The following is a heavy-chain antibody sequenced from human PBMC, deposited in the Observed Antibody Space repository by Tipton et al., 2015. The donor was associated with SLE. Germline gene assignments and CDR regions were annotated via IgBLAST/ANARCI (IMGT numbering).Heavy chain of an antibody. J-gene: IGHJ3*02. D-gene: IGHD3-9*01. Sequence: TLSLTCTVSGASVSSHYWSWIRQSPGKGLEWIGYVSYSGRSLYDPSLRSRVTLAVDTSKNQFSLKLSVVTAADTAVYYCVSSGYPLGTFESWGQGTMVTVSS. CDR2: VSYSGRS. CDR3: VSSGYPLGTFES. CDR1: GASVSSHY. V-gene: IGHV4-59*02.